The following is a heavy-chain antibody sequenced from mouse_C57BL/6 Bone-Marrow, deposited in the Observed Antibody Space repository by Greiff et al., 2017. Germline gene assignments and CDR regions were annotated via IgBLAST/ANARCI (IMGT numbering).Heavy chain of an antibody. Sequence: EVQRVESGGGLVQPGGSLKLSCAASGFTFSDYYMYWVRQTPEKRLEWVAYISNGGGSTYYPDTVKGRFTISRDNAKNTLYLQMSCLKSEDTAMYYCARQRTCYSDWYFDVWGTGTTVTVSS. J-gene: IGHJ1*03. D-gene: IGHD2-12*01. CDR3: ARQRTCYSDWYFDV. CDR1: GFTFSDYY. V-gene: IGHV5-12*01. CDR2: ISNGGGST.